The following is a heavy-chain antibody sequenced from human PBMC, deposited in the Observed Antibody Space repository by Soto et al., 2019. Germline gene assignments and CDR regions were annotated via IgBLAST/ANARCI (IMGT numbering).Heavy chain of an antibody. CDR3: ARMATFGSLNWFDP. V-gene: IGHV1-8*01. CDR2: MNPGSGDT. CDR1: GYSFTNND. J-gene: IGHJ5*02. D-gene: IGHD3-16*01. Sequence: GASVKVSCKASGYSFTNNDVSWVRQAIGQGLEWMGWMNPGSGDTGYAQKFQGRVTMTRDISTATAYMELSSLRSDDTATYYCARMATFGSLNWFDPWGQGTLVTVS.